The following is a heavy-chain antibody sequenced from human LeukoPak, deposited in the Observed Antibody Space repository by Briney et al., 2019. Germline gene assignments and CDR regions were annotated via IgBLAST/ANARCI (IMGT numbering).Heavy chain of an antibody. J-gene: IGHJ4*02. CDR1: GFTFSSDS. CDR2: IRSSSSTI. D-gene: IGHD3-16*01. Sequence: GGSPRLSCAASGFTFSSDSMSWVRQAPGKGLEWVSYIRSSSSTIYYADSVKGRFTISRDNAKSSLYLQMNSLRAEDTAVYYCARALDYDRYSDYWGQGTLVTVSS. CDR3: ARALDYDRYSDY. V-gene: IGHV3-48*01.